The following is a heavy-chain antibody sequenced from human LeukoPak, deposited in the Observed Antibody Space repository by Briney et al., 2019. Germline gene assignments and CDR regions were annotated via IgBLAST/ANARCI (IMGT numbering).Heavy chain of an antibody. CDR3: AREDSSLPYYYGMDV. D-gene: IGHD6-13*01. CDR2: IWYDGSNK. CDR1: GFTFSSYA. Sequence: PGGSLRLSCAASGFTFSSYAMHWVRQAPGKGLEWVAVIWYDGSNKYYADSVKGRFTISRDNSKNTLYLQMNSLRAEDTAVYYCAREDSSLPYYYGMDVWGQGTTVTVSS. V-gene: IGHV3-33*08. J-gene: IGHJ6*02.